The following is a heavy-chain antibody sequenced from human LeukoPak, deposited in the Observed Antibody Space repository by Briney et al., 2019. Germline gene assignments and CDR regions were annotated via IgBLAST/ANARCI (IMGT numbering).Heavy chain of an antibody. CDR2: VSDGSDST. CDR3: AKDGGIFYYRGFDS. V-gene: IGHV3-23*01. D-gene: IGHD1-26*01. Sequence: AGSLRLSWAASGFTFTNQAMSWVRQAPEKVLEWVGGVSDGSDSTDYADHVKGRCTISRDNSKNTLYLQMSSLRAEDTAVYYCAKDGGIFYYRGFDSWGQGTLVTVSS. CDR1: GFTFTNQA. J-gene: IGHJ4*02.